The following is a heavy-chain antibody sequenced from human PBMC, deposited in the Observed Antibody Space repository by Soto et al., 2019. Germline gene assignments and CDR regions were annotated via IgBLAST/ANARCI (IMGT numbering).Heavy chain of an antibody. J-gene: IGHJ3*02. V-gene: IGHV3-33*01. D-gene: IGHD6-19*01. CDR1: GFTFSSYG. CDR3: ARDPHSGWYGGSVAFDI. CDR2: IWYDGSNK. Sequence: GGSLRLSCAASGFTFSSYGMHWVRQAPGKGLEWVAVIWYDGSNKYYADSVKGRFTISRDNSKNTLYLQMSSLRAEDTAVYYCARDPHSGWYGGSVAFDIWGKGTMVTVSS.